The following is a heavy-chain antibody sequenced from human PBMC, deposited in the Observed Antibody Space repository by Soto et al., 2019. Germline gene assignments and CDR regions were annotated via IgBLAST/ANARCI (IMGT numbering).Heavy chain of an antibody. J-gene: IGHJ6*02. D-gene: IGHD3-22*01. CDR3: ARDLGYYDSSGYPPAYYGMDV. CDR2: IIPIFGTA. Sequence: ASVKVSCKASGGTFSSYAISWVRQAPGQGLEWMGGIIPIFGTANYAQKFQGRVTITADKSTSTAYMELSSLRSEDTAVYYCARDLGYYDSSGYPPAYYGMDVWGQGTTVTVSS. V-gene: IGHV1-69*06. CDR1: GGTFSSYA.